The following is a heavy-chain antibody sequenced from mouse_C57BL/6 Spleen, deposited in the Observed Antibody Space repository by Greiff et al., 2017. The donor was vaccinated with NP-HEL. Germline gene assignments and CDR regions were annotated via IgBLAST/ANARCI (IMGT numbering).Heavy chain of an antibody. J-gene: IGHJ4*01. CDR3: ARPGLTYYYGSSHDAMDY. CDR1: GFTFSDYG. Sequence: EVQGVESGGGLVKPGGSLKLSCAASGFTFSDYGMHWVRQAPEKGLEWVAYISSGSSTIYYADTVKGRFTISRDNAKNTLFLQMTSLRSEDTAMYYCARPGLTYYYGSSHDAMDYWGQGTSVTVSS. V-gene: IGHV5-17*01. CDR2: ISSGSSTI. D-gene: IGHD1-1*01.